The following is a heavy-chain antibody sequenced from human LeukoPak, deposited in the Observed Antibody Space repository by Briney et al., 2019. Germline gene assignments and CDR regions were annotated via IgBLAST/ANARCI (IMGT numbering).Heavy chain of an antibody. D-gene: IGHD3-3*01. CDR3: ARGDYDFWSGSTHYDY. Sequence: QTGGSLRLSCAAAGFTLSSYWMHWVRQAPGKRLVWVSRINTNGSRTSHADSVKGRFTISRHNAKNTLYLQRNSLRDEDTAVYYCARGDYDFWSGSTHYDYWGQGILVTVSS. CDR2: INTNGSRT. J-gene: IGHJ4*02. CDR1: GFTLSSYW. V-gene: IGHV3-74*01.